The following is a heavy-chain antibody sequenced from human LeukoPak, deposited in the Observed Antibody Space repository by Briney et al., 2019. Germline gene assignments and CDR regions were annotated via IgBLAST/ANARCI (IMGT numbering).Heavy chain of an antibody. Sequence: SETLSLTCTVSGGSISSGSYYWSRIRQPAGKGLEWIGRIYTSGSTNYNPSLKSRVTISVDTSKNQFSLKLSSVTAADTAVYYCARDSYDYVWGSSNFDYWGQGTLVTVSS. CDR1: GGSISSGSYY. CDR3: ARDSYDYVWGSSNFDY. CDR2: IYTSGST. D-gene: IGHD3-16*01. V-gene: IGHV4-61*02. J-gene: IGHJ4*02.